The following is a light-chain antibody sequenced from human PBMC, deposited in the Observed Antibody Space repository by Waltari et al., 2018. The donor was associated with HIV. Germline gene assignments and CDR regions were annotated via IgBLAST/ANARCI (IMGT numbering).Light chain of an antibody. CDR2: DTT. V-gene: IGLV1-51*01. CDR1: SSNIGTNP. Sequence: QSVLTQPPSVSTAPGQQATISCSGSSSNIGTNPVSWYQQFPGRAPHLLISDTTKRPSGMPDRFSGSKSGTSATLDITGLQTGDEADYYCGAWDNRLRSVVFGGGTKLAVL. CDR3: GAWDNRLRSVV. J-gene: IGLJ3*02.